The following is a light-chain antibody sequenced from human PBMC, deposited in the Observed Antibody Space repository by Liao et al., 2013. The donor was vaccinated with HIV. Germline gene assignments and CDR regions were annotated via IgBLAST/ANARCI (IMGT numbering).Light chain of an antibody. V-gene: IGLV3-1*01. J-gene: IGLJ1*01. CDR2: QDS. CDR1: NVGDKH. CDR3: QVWDASTAV. Sequence: SYELTQPPSVSVSPGQTASITCSGDNVGDKHVSWHQQRPGQSPVVVIYQDSKRPLGIPERFFGSNSGNTATLTISETQAMDEGDYFCQVWDASTAVFGSGTKVSVL.